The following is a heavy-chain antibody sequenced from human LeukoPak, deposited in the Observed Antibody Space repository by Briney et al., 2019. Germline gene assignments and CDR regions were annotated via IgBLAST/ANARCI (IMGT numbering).Heavy chain of an antibody. CDR2: IRSGGNT. V-gene: IGHV3-66*02. D-gene: IGHD2-2*01. CDR1: GFSVSDIY. J-gene: IGHJ4*02. Sequence: GGSLRLSCAASGFSVSDIYITWVRQSPGKGLEWVSLIRSGGNTYYADSVNGRFTISRDNSKNTLYPQMNSLRVEDTAVYYCAREVGTSPGLDNWGQGTLVTVSS. CDR3: AREVGTSPGLDN.